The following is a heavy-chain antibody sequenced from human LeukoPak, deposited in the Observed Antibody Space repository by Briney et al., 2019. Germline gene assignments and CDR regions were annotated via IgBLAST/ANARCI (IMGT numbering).Heavy chain of an antibody. J-gene: IGHJ4*02. Sequence: SETLSLTCTVSGGSISSYYRSWIRQPAGKGLEWIGRIYTSGSTNYNPSLKSRVTMSVDTSKNQFSLKLSSVTAADTAVYYCARGKDGSSWYWFDYWGQGTLVTVSS. CDR1: GGSISSYY. V-gene: IGHV4-4*07. D-gene: IGHD6-13*01. CDR3: ARGKDGSSWYWFDY. CDR2: IYTSGST.